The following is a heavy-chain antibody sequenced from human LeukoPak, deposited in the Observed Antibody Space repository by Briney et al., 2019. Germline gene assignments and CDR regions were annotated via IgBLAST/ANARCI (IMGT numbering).Heavy chain of an antibody. J-gene: IGHJ4*02. CDR1: GFTFGGYA. CDR3: ATSDVDTAMVTFDY. V-gene: IGHV3-49*03. CDR2: IRSKAYGGTT. Sequence: GGSLRLSCTASGFTFGGYAMSWFRQAPGKGLEWVGFIRSKAYGGTTEYAASVKGRFTISRDDSKSIAYLQMNSLKTEDTAVYYCATSDVDTAMVTFDYRGQGTLVTVSS. D-gene: IGHD5-18*01.